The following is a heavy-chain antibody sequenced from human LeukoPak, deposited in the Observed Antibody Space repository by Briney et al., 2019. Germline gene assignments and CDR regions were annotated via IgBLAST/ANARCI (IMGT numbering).Heavy chain of an antibody. V-gene: IGHV1-18*01. Sequence: GASVKVSCKASGYTFTSYGISWVRQAPGQGLEWMGWISAYNGNTNYAQKLQGRVTMTTDTSTSTAYMELRSLRSDDTAVYYCARDGGPYCSGGSCYGSDYWGQGTLVTVSS. J-gene: IGHJ4*02. CDR3: ARDGGPYCSGGSCYGSDY. CDR2: ISAYNGNT. D-gene: IGHD2-15*01. CDR1: GYTFTSYG.